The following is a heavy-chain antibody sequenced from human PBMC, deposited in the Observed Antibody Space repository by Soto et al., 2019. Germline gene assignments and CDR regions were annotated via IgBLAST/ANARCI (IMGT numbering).Heavy chain of an antibody. V-gene: IGHV1-69*13. J-gene: IGHJ6*02. CDR1: GGTFSSYA. D-gene: IGHD4-4*01. Sequence: GASVKVSCKASGGTFSSYAISWVRQAPGQGLEWMGGIIPIFGTANYAQKFQGRVAITADESTSTAYMELSSLRSEDTAVYYCARGTTLRPYYYYGMDVWGQGTTVTVSS. CDR2: IIPIFGTA. CDR3: ARGTTLRPYYYYGMDV.